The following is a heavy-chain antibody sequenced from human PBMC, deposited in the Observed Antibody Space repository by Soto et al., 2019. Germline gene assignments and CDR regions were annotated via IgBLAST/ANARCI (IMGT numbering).Heavy chain of an antibody. Sequence: QVQLQESGPGLVKPSQTLSLTCTVSGGSISSGDYYWSWIRQPPGKGLEWIGYIYYSGSTYYSPYLKTGVTISEDTCKNPCSRKLSSVTAADTAVYYCARERPDGARLDPWGQGTLVTVSS. CDR3: ARERPDGARLDP. D-gene: IGHD6-6*01. CDR2: IYYSGST. V-gene: IGHV4-30-4*01. CDR1: GGSISSGDYY. J-gene: IGHJ5*02.